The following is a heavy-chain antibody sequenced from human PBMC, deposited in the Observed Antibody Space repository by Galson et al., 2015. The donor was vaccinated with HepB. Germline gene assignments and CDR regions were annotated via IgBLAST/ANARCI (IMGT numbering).Heavy chain of an antibody. CDR1: GGTFSTYA. CDR3: ATAPHEGYGTPLFCDLDV. V-gene: IGHV1-69*13. CDR2: IIPIFGTA. J-gene: IGHJ6*02. Sequence: SVKVSCKASGGTFSTYAISWVRQAPGQGLEWMGGIIPIFGTATYAQKFQGRVTITADESTSTPYMEVTSLRSEDTALYYCATAPHEGYGTPLFCDLDVWGQGTTVTVSS. D-gene: IGHD5-18*01.